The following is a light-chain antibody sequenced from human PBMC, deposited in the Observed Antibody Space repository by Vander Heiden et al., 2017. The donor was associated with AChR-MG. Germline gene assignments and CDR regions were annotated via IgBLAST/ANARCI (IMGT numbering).Light chain of an antibody. J-gene: IGLJ3*02. CDR2: SNN. CDR1: SANIGKNT. CDR3: AAWHDSLNGQV. V-gene: IGLV1-44*01. Sequence: QSVLTQPPSASGTPGQRVTISCSGSSANIGKNTVNWYQQLPGTAPKLLIYSNNQRPSGVPDRFFGSKSGSSASLAISGLQSEDEADYVCAAWHDSLNGQVFGGGTKLTVL.